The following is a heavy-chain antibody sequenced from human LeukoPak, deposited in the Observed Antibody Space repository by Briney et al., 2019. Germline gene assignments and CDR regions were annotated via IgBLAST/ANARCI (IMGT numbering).Heavy chain of an antibody. V-gene: IGHV4-59*01. Sequence: SETLSLTCSVSDDSITMYYWTWIRQPPGKGLEWIGYVDHTGSTNFNPSLNGRVSISRDTTKNLFSLRLRSVTAADTAVYYCARGSAAGTDYYYYMDVWGKGTTVTISS. J-gene: IGHJ6*03. CDR2: VDHTGST. CDR1: DDSITMYY. CDR3: ARGSAAGTDYYYYMDV. D-gene: IGHD6-13*01.